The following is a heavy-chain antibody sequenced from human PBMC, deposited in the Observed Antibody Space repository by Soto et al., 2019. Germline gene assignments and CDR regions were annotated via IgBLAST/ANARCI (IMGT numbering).Heavy chain of an antibody. D-gene: IGHD3-10*02. V-gene: IGHV3-23*01. CDR1: AFTFSTYA. CDR2: ITGSGGTT. J-gene: IGHJ4*02. CDR3: AKDLLSGGGWGGYFDY. Sequence: EVQLLESGGGLVQPGGSLRLSCAASAFTFSTYAMNWVRQAPGKGLEWVSGITGSGGTTYYADSVKGRFTISRDNSKNTLYLQRTGRRAEDTAVYYCAKDLLSGGGWGGYFDYWGQGTLVTVSS.